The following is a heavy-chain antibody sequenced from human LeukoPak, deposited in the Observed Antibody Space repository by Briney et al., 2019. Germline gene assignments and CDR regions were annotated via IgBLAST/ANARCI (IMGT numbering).Heavy chain of an antibody. Sequence: NAGGSLRLSCAASGFTFSSYSMNWVRQAPGKGLEWVSSISSGGTYIYYADSVKGRFTISRDNTKNSLYLQMNSLRAEDTAVYYCARDRSGYSGYECQAYWGQGTLVTVSS. D-gene: IGHD5-12*01. CDR1: GFTFSSYS. CDR2: ISSGGTYI. V-gene: IGHV3-21*01. CDR3: ARDRSGYSGYECQAY. J-gene: IGHJ4*02.